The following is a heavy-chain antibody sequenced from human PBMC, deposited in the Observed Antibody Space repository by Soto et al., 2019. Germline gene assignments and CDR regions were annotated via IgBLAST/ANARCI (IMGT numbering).Heavy chain of an antibody. CDR2: IYYSGST. CDR1: GGSISSYY. D-gene: IGHD2-15*01. J-gene: IGHJ5*02. Sequence: SETLSLTCTVSGGSISSYYWSWIRQPPGKGLEWIGYIYYSGSTNYNPSLKSRVTISVDTSKNQFSLKLSSVTAADTAVYYCARTPIGSCNGVTCSNCSDPWGQGTLVTVS. V-gene: IGHV4-59*08. CDR3: ARTPIGSCNGVTCSNCSDP.